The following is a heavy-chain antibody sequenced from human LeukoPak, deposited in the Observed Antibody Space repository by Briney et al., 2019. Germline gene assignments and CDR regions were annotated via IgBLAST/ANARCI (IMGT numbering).Heavy chain of an antibody. V-gene: IGHV3-66*01. CDR2: IYTTGGK. Sequence: GGSLRLSCAASEFTVSSNYMSWVRQAPGKGLEWVSIIYTTGGKYYADSVKGRFTISRDNVKNSLYLQMTSLRAEDTAVYYCAGNLGYSGSCPEHWGHGTLVTVSS. CDR1: EFTVSSNY. J-gene: IGHJ1*01. D-gene: IGHD1-26*01. CDR3: AGNLGYSGSCPEH.